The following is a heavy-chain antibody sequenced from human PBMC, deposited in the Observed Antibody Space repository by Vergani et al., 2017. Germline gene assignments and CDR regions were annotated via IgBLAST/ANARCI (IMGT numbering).Heavy chain of an antibody. Sequence: EVQLLESGGGLVQPGGSLRLSCAASGFTFSSYAMSWVRQAPGKGLEWVSAISGSGGSTYYADSVKGRFIISRDNSKNTLYLQMNSLRAEDTAVYYCAKLIAVAGGGDYWGQGTLVTVSS. D-gene: IGHD6-19*01. CDR2: ISGSGGST. CDR3: AKLIAVAGGGDY. J-gene: IGHJ4*02. V-gene: IGHV3-23*01. CDR1: GFTFSSYA.